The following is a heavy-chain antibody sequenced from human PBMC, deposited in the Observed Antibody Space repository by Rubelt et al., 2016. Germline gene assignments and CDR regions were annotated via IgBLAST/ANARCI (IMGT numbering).Heavy chain of an antibody. V-gene: IGHV4-34*01. CDR1: GGAFSGYD. Sequence: QVQLQQWGAGLLKPSETLSLTCAVYGGAFSGYDWSWIRQPPGKGLEWIGAINHSGRTNYNPSLKMWCTISEDQSRNQFFIEVGSVAAAVTAVYYCAGGGLGQQLRRSNYGMDVWGQGTTVTVSS. D-gene: IGHD6-13*01. CDR3: AGGGLGQQLRRSNYGMDV. J-gene: IGHJ6*02. CDR2: INHSGRT.